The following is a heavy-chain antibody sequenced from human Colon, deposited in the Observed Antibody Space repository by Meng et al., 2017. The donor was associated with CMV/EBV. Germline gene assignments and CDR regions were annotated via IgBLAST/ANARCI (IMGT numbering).Heavy chain of an antibody. Sequence: GESLKISCAASGFTFSNHEMNWVRQAPGKGLEWISCISGGGTTTYYADSVKGRFTVSRDNARNSLYLQMNTLTAEDTAVYYCAKLLRGQQLIREGDFDHWGQGTLVTVSS. CDR3: AKLLRGQQLIREGDFDH. CDR1: GFTFSNHE. J-gene: IGHJ4*02. D-gene: IGHD6-13*01. CDR2: ISGGGTTT. V-gene: IGHV3-48*03.